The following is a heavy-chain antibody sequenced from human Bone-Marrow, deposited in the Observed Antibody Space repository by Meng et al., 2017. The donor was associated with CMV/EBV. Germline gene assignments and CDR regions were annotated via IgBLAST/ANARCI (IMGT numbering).Heavy chain of an antibody. CDR2: IIPIFGTA. Sequence: QVQVVQSGAEVKKPGSSVKVSCKASGGTFSSYAISWVRQAPGQGLEWMGGIIPIFGTANYAQKFQGRVTMTRNISKSTAYMDLSSLRSEDTAAYYCATGVADFEYWGQGTLVTVSS. CDR1: GGTFSSYA. D-gene: IGHD6-19*01. CDR3: ATGVADFEY. J-gene: IGHJ4*02. V-gene: IGHV1-69*05.